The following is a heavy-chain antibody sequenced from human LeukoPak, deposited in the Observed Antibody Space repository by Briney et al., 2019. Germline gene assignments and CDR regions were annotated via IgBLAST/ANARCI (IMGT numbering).Heavy chain of an antibody. CDR2: INPKSGST. V-gene: IGHV1-2*02. J-gene: IGHJ5*02. D-gene: IGHD3-10*01. CDR1: GYTFTAYY. Sequence: ASVKVSCKASGYTFTAYYMHWVRQAPGQGLEWMGLINPKSGSTKYAHKFQGRVTMTRDSSISTVSMELSSLRSDDTAVYYCTRESGIYYGDDLNWFDPWGQGTLVTVSS. CDR3: TRESGIYYGDDLNWFDP.